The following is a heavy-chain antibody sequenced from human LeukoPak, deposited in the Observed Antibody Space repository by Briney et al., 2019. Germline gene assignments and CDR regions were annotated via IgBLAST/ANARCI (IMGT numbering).Heavy chain of an antibody. CDR3: ARDIVATIGWFDY. Sequence: SETLSLTCAVSGGSISSGDYYWSWIRQPPGKGLEWIGYIYYSGSTYYNPSLKSRVTISVDTSKNQFSLKLSSVTAADTAVYYCARDIVATIGWFDYWGQGTLVTVSS. J-gene: IGHJ4*02. CDR2: IYYSGST. D-gene: IGHD5-12*01. V-gene: IGHV4-30-4*01. CDR1: GGSISSGDYY.